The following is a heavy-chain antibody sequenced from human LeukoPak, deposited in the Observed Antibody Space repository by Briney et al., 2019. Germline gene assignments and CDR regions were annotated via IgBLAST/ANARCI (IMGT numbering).Heavy chain of an antibody. CDR3: ARDGSGSIVTPSDAFDI. Sequence: PSETLSLTCTVSGGSISSGDYYWSWIRQPPGKGLEWIGYIYYSGSTYYNPSLKSRVTISVDTSKNQFSLKLSSVTAADTAVCYCARDGSGSIVTPSDAFDIWGQGTMVTVSS. CDR2: IYYSGST. CDR1: GGSISSGDYY. V-gene: IGHV4-30-4*01. D-gene: IGHD3-10*01. J-gene: IGHJ3*02.